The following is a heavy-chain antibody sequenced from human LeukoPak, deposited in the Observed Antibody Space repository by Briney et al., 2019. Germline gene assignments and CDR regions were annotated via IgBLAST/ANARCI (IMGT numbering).Heavy chain of an antibody. V-gene: IGHV4-4*02. CDR2: IYHSGST. J-gene: IGHJ4*02. Sequence: SETLSLTCAVSGGSISSSNWWSWVRQPPGKGLEWIGEIYHSGSTNYNPSLKSRVTISVDTSKNQFSLKLSSVTAADTAVYYCAREGLWFGDNVDYWGQGTLVTVSS. CDR3: AREGLWFGDNVDY. D-gene: IGHD3-10*01. CDR1: GGSISSSNW.